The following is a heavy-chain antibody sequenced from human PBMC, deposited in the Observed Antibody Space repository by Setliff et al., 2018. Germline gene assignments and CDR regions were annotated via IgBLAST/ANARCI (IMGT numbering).Heavy chain of an antibody. D-gene: IGHD2-21*01. J-gene: IGHJ2*01. CDR3: AKEARRRDGYNRWYFDL. CDR1: GFTFSTYD. Sequence: GESLKISCAASGFTFSTYDMRWVRQAPGKGLEWVSAIGGSGGSGGSGGNRYYADSVKGRFTISRDNSKNTLYLEMNSLRDDDTAVYYCAKEARRRDGYNRWYFDLWGRGTLVTVSS. V-gene: IGHV3-23*01. CDR2: IGGSGGSGGSGGNR.